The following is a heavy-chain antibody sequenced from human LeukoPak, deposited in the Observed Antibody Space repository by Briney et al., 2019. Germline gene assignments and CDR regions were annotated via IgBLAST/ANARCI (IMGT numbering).Heavy chain of an antibody. V-gene: IGHV1-2*02. CDR2: INPNSGGT. D-gene: IGHD3-3*01. Sequence: ASVKVSCNASGYTFTGYYMQWERQAPGQGLEWMGWINPNSGGTNYAQKFQGRVTMTRDTSISTVYMELSRLRSDDTAVYYCARGDDFWSGYLYGMDVWGQGTTVTVSS. J-gene: IGHJ6*02. CDR1: GYTFTGYY. CDR3: ARGDDFWSGYLYGMDV.